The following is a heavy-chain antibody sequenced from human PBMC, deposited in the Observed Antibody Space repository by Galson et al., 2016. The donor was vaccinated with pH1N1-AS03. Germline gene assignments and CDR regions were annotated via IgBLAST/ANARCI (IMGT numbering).Heavy chain of an antibody. CDR2: TSSDGSNK. CDR1: GLTLSTYA. D-gene: IGHD6-13*01. CDR3: ARDDSSSWDRYYYYGMDV. Sequence: SLRLSCAASGLTLSTYAMHWVRQAPGRGLEWVAVTSSDGSNKYYADSVRGRFTISRDDSKNTLYLQMNSLRVEDTAVYYCARDDSSSWDRYYYYGMDVWGQGTTVTVSS. J-gene: IGHJ6*02. V-gene: IGHV3-30*04.